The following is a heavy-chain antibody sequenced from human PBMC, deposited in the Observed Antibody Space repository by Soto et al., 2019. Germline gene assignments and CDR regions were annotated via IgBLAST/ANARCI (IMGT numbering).Heavy chain of an antibody. J-gene: IGHJ5*02. CDR1: GYSISSGYY. V-gene: IGHV4-38-2*02. CDR2: MYHSGST. CDR3: ARDAITAVRGVNSWFDP. Sequence: PSETLSLTCAVSGYSISSGYYWGWIRQPPGKGLEWIGSMYHSGSTYYNPSLKSRVTISVDTSKNQFSLKLSSVTAADTAVYYCARDAITAVRGVNSWFDPLGQGTLVTVSS. D-gene: IGHD3-10*01.